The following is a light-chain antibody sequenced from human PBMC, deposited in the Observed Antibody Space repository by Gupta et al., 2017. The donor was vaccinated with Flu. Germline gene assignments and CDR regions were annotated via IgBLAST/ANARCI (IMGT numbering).Light chain of an antibody. CDR2: NTS. Sequence: DVRMAQSPPSLSASVGDRVTITCRASQKIYSYLNWYQQKAGGAPRLLVYNTSYLHTGVPPRFRGSGSGTDFTRTRISLQPEDSATYAGHQSFYFGHGTRVDV. J-gene: IGKJ3*01. CDR1: QKIYSY. V-gene: IGKV1-39*01. CDR3: HQSFY.